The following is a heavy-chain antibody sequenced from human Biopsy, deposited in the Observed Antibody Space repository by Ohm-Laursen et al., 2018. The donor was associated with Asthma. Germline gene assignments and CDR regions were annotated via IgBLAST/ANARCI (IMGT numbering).Heavy chain of an antibody. J-gene: IGHJ4*02. D-gene: IGHD2-2*01. CDR3: ARKAGSCISRTCYSLDF. Sequence: VKVSCKSLGGTFNTYVIGWVRQAPGQGLEWMGGINSVFGTTTYPQKFQDRVTITADDSTGTVYMELSSLRSEDTAVYYCARKAGSCISRTCYSLDFWGQGTLVTVSS. CDR1: GGTFNTYV. V-gene: IGHV1-69*13. CDR2: INSVFGTT.